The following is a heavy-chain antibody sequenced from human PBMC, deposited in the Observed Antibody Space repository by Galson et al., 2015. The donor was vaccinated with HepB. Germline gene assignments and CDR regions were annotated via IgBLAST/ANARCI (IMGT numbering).Heavy chain of an antibody. J-gene: IGHJ6*02. V-gene: IGHV1-69*13. CDR1: GGTFSSYA. CDR2: IIPIFGTA. D-gene: IGHD2-2*01. CDR3: ARHIVVVPAAMRPKSYYYYGMDV. Sequence: SVKVSCKASGGTFSSYAISWVRQAPGQGLEWMGGIIPIFGTANYAQKFQGRVTITADESTSTAYMELSSLRSEDTAVYYCARHIVVVPAAMRPKSYYYYGMDVWGQGTTVTVSS.